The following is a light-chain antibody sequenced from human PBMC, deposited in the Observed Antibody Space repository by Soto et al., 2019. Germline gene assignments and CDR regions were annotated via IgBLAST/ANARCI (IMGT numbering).Light chain of an antibody. CDR1: EIVSSNY. J-gene: IGKJ2*01. V-gene: IGKV3-20*01. CDR3: LQYGSSPYT. CDR2: SAP. Sequence: EVVLTQSPGTLSLSPGERATLSCRASEIVSSNYLAWYQQKPGQAPRLLIYSAPRRATGIPDRFSGSGSGTDFSLTISRLEPEDFAVYYCLQYGSSPYTFGQGTKLEIK.